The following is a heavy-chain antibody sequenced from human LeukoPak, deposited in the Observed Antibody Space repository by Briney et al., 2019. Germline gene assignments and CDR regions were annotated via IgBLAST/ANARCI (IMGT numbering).Heavy chain of an antibody. CDR1: GYTFTTYG. J-gene: IGHJ5*02. CDR2: ISPYNGNR. CDR3: ARTGVHIRIGGFFDP. V-gene: IGHV1-18*01. Sequence: GASVKVSHKTSGYTFTTYGISWVRQAPGQGLEWMGWISPYNGNRNYAQRLQGRVTMTTDTSTNTAYMELRSLRFADTAVYYCARTGVHIRIGGFFDPWGQGTLVTVSS. D-gene: IGHD3-16*01.